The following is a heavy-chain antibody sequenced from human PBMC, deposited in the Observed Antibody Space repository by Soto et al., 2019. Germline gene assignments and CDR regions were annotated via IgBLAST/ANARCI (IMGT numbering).Heavy chain of an antibody. V-gene: IGHV4-61*01. CDR2: IYYSGST. CDR1: GGSVSSGSYY. D-gene: IGHD6-13*01. Sequence: SETLSLTCTVSGGSVSSGSYYWSWIRQPPGKGLEWIGCIYYSGSTNYNPSLKSRVTISVDTSKNQFSLKLSSVTAAGTAVYYCARINWYSSSWYYFDYWGQGTLVTVSS. CDR3: ARINWYSSSWYYFDY. J-gene: IGHJ4*02.